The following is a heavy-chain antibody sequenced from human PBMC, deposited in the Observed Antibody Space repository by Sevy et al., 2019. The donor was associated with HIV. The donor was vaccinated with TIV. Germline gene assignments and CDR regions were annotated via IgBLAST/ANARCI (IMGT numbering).Heavy chain of an antibody. CDR3: ATESGTFDY. CDR1: GFTFSSYW. V-gene: IGHV3-7*01. J-gene: IGHJ4*02. D-gene: IGHD3-3*01. Sequence: LSLTCAASGFTFSSYWMSWVRQAPGKGLEWVANIKQDGSEKYYVDSVKGRFTISRDNAKNSLYLQMNSLRAEDTAVYYCATESGTFDYWGQGTLVTVSS. CDR2: IKQDGSEK.